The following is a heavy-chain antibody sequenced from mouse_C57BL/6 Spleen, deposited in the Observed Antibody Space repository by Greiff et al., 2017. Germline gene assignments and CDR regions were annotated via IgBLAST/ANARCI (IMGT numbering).Heavy chain of an antibody. D-gene: IGHD2-4*01. V-gene: IGHV5-4*01. J-gene: IGHJ4*01. Sequence: EVQLVESGGGLVKPGGSLKLSCAASGFTFSNYAMSWVRQTPEKRLEWVATISDGGSYTYYPDNVKGRFTISRDNAKNNLYLQMSHLKSEDTAMYYCARDFDYDKGDYWGQGTSVTVSS. CDR3: ARDFDYDKGDY. CDR2: ISDGGSYT. CDR1: GFTFSNYA.